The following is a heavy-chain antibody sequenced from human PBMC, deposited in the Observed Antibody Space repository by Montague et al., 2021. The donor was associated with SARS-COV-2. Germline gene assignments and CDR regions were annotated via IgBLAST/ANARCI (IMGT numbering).Heavy chain of an antibody. V-gene: IGHV3-21*01. Sequence: SLRLSCAASGFTFSSYNMNWVRQAPGKGLEWVSSISSSSSYIYYADSVKGRFTISRDNAKNSLYLQMNSLRAEDTAVYYCARDPLDYGLWSSGSYYNAYYYYYGMDVWGRGTTFTVSS. D-gene: IGHD3-10*01. CDR3: ARDPLDYGLWSSGSYYNAYYYYYGMDV. CDR2: ISSSSSYI. J-gene: IGHJ6*02. CDR1: GFTFSSYN.